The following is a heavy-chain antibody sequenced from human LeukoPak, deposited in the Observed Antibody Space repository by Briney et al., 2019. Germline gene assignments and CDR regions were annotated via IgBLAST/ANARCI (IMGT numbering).Heavy chain of an antibody. Sequence: PSETLSLTCTVSGGSISIYYWSWIRQPPGKGLEWIGYIYYSGSTNYNPSLKSRVTISVDTSKNQFSLKLSSVTAADTAVYYCARVTALYYDSSGYRYYFDYWGQGTLVTVSS. J-gene: IGHJ4*02. CDR3: ARVTALYYDSSGYRYYFDY. V-gene: IGHV4-59*01. CDR2: IYYSGST. D-gene: IGHD3-22*01. CDR1: GGSISIYY.